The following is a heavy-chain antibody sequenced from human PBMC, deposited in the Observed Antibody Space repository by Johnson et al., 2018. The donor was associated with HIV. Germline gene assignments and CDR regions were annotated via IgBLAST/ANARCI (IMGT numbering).Heavy chain of an antibody. V-gene: IGHV3-30*14. J-gene: IGHJ3*02. CDR1: GFTFSSYA. CDR3: VREADRDYRDAIDI. Sequence: QVQLVESGGGLVQPGGSLRLSCAASGFTFSSYAMHWVRQAPGKGLEWVAVISYDGTNNQNGDSVKGRFTITRENAHHSLFLQMTSLRGEDTAVYYCVREADRDYRDAIDIWGQGTMVTVSS. CDR2: ISYDGTNN. D-gene: IGHD4-11*01.